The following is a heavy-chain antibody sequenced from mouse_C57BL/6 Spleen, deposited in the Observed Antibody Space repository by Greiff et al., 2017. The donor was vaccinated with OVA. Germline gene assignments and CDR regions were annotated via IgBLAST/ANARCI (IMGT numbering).Heavy chain of an antibody. Sequence: EVKLMESGPGLVKPSQSLSLTCSVTGYSITSGSYWNWLRQFPGNKLEWMGYISYDGSNNYNPSLKNRISITRDTSKNQFFLKLNSVTTEDTATYYCARDLDGSSWAYWGQGTLVTVSA. D-gene: IGHD1-1*01. J-gene: IGHJ3*01. CDR3: ARDLDGSSWAY. CDR1: GYSITSGSY. V-gene: IGHV3-6*01. CDR2: ISYDGSN.